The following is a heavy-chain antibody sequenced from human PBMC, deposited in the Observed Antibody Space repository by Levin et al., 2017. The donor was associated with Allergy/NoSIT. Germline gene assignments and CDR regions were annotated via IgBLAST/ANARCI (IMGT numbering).Heavy chain of an antibody. CDR2: IYASADSI. J-gene: IGHJ4*02. CDR1: GFTFSSYA. V-gene: IGHV3-23*01. D-gene: IGHD5-12*01. Sequence: GGPLRLSCAASGFTFSSYAMSWVRQAPGKGLEWVSAIYASADSIYYSDSVKGRFTISRDSSKNTLYLHMNSLRAEDTAVYYCARSSRGYGTFDYWGQGTLVTVSS. CDR3: ARSSRGYGTFDY.